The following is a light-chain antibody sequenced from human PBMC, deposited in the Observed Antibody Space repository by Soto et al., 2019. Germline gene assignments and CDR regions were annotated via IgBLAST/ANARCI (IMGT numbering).Light chain of an antibody. V-gene: IGLV1-44*01. CDR3: AAWDDSLNGLV. CDR1: SSNIGSNT. J-gene: IGLJ1*01. Sequence: QSVLTQPPSASGTPGQRVTISCSGSSSNIGSNTVNWYQQLPGTAPKHLIYNNNQRPSGVPARFSGSKSGTSASLAISGLQSEDEADYYCAAWDDSLNGLVFGTGTKLTVL. CDR2: NNN.